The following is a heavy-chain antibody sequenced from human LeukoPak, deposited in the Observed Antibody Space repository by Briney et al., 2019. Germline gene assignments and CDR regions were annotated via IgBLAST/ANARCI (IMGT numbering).Heavy chain of an antibody. CDR3: ARELWRFDY. V-gene: IGHV3-11*01. CDR1: GFTFSDYH. J-gene: IGHJ4*02. CDR2: ISSSDNTI. Sequence: GGSLRLSCTASGFTFSDYHMSWIRQAPGKGLEWISSISSSDNTIYYADSVKGRFTVSRDNAKNSLYLQMNSLRDEDTAVYYCARELWRFDYWGQGTLVTVSS. D-gene: IGHD2/OR15-2a*01.